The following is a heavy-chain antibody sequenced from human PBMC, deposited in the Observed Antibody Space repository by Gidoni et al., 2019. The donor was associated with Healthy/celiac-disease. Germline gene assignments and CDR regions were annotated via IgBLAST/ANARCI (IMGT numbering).Heavy chain of an antibody. J-gene: IGHJ6*02. CDR2: ISYDGSNK. CDR3: AKDRYYYGMDV. Sequence: QVQLVESGGGVVQPGRSLRLSCAASGFTFSSYGMHWVRQAPGKGLEWVAVISYDGSNKYYADSVKGRFTISRDNSKNTLYLQMNSLRAEDTAVYYCAKDRYYYGMDVWGQGTTVTVSS. CDR1: GFTFSSYG. V-gene: IGHV3-30*18.